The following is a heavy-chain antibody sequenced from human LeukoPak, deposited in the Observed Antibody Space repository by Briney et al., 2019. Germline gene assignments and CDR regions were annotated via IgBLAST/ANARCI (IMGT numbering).Heavy chain of an antibody. V-gene: IGHV3-23*01. CDR3: VKNWRVTGPD. CDR1: GFTFSTYA. CDR2: ISGSGGTT. J-gene: IGHJ1*01. D-gene: IGHD1-1*01. Sequence: GGSLRLSCAASGFTFSTYAMSWVRQAPGKGLEWVSAISGSGGTTYYADSVKGRYTISRDNSKNTLYLQMNSLRAEDTAVYYCVKNWRVTGPDWGQGTLVTVSS.